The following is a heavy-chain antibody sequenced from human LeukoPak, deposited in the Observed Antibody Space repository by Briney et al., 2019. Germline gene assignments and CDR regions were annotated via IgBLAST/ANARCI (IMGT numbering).Heavy chain of an antibody. V-gene: IGHV4-30-2*01. Sequence: PSETLSLTCTVSGGSISSGGYYWSWIRQPPGKGLEWIGYIYHSGSTYYNPPLKSRVTISVDRSKNQFSLKLSSVTAADTAVYYCARHEVPAAADFDYWGQGTLVTVSS. CDR2: IYHSGST. CDR3: ARHEVPAAADFDY. D-gene: IGHD2-2*01. CDR1: GGSISSGGYY. J-gene: IGHJ4*02.